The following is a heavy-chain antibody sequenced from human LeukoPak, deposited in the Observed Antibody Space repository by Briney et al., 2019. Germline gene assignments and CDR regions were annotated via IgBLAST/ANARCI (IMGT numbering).Heavy chain of an antibody. V-gene: IGHV6-1*01. D-gene: IGHD6-13*01. J-gene: IGHJ4*02. CDR1: GDSVSSNSAA. CDR3: ARDQTVMRYSSSWYYFDY. Sequence: SQTLSLTCAISGDSVSSNSAAWNWIRQSPSRGLEWLGRTYYRSKWYNDYAVSVKSRITINPDTSKNQFSLQLNSVTPEDTAVYYCARDQTVMRYSSSWYYFDYWGQGTLVTVSS. CDR2: TYYRSKWYN.